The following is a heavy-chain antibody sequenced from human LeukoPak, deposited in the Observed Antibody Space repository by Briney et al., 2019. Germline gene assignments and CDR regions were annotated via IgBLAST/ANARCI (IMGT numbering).Heavy chain of an antibody. CDR3: ARGPHDSSGYYYRDFDY. J-gene: IGHJ4*02. D-gene: IGHD3-22*01. CDR2: IWYDGSNK. CDR1: GFTFSSYG. V-gene: IGHV3-33*01. Sequence: PGGSLRLSCAASGFTFSSYGMHWVRQAPGKGLEWVAVIWYDGSNKYYADSVKGRFTISRDNSKNTLYLQMNSLRAEDTAVYYCARGPHDSSGYYYRDFDYWGQGTLVTVSS.